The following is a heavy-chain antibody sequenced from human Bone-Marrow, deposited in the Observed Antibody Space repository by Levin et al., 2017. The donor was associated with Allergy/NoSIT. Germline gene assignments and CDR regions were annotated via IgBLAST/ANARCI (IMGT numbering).Heavy chain of an antibody. J-gene: IGHJ4*02. CDR1: GFTFIDYA. Sequence: GGSLRLSCAGSGFTFIDYAMHWVRQAPGKGLEWVAVVSYDSKDKYYAESVKGRFTISRDNSKSTLYLQMNSLRVEDTAVYYCARGFGQGSGGPGGQGTLVTVSS. D-gene: IGHD6-19*01. CDR2: VSYDSKDK. CDR3: ARGFGQGSGGP. V-gene: IGHV3-30*04.